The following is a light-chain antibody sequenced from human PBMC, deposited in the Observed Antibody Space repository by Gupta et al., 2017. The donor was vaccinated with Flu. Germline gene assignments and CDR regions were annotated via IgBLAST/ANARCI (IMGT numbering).Light chain of an antibody. J-gene: IGKJ1*01. CDR3: QQSYRTPLT. CDR2: AAS. Sequence: DIQMTQSPSSLSASVGDRVTITCRASQSISSYLNWYQQKPGKAPKLLIYAASSLQSGVPSRFSGSGSGTDFTLTSSSLQPEYVATYYCQQSYRTPLTFGQGTKVEIK. V-gene: IGKV1-39*01. CDR1: QSISSY.